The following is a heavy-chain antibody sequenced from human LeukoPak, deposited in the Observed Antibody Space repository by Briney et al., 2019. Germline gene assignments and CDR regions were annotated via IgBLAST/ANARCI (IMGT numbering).Heavy chain of an antibody. J-gene: IGHJ4*02. V-gene: IGHV3-21*01. CDR3: ASYYGSGSDDY. CDR2: ISSSSTYT. CDR1: GFTFSSYA. D-gene: IGHD3-10*01. Sequence: GGSLRLSCAASGFTFSSYALNWVRQAPGKGLEWVSFISSSSTYTHYADSVRGRFTISGDNAKNSLYLQMNSLRAEDTAVYYCASYYGSGSDDYWGQGTLVTVSS.